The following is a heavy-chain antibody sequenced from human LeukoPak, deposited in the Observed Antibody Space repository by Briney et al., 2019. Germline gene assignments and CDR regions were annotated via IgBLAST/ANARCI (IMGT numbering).Heavy chain of an antibody. Sequence: PSETLSLTCTVSGGSISSYYWTWIRQPAGKGLGWIGRIHTSGNTNYSPALKSRVTMSVDTSKNQVSLKLYSVTAADTAVYYCARGGGRDFDYWGQGTLVTVSS. CDR1: GGSISSYY. CDR3: ARGGGRDFDY. CDR2: IHTSGNT. J-gene: IGHJ4*02. D-gene: IGHD2-15*01. V-gene: IGHV4-4*07.